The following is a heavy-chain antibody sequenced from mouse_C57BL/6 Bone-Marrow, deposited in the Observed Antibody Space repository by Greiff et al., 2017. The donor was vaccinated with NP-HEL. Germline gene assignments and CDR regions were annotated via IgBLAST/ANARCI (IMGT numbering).Heavy chain of an antibody. CDR1: GFTFSNYW. D-gene: IGHD1-1*01. CDR2: IRLKSDNYAT. V-gene: IGHV6-3*01. CDR3: TSYYYGSSGYFDY. Sequence: EVKVEESGGGLVQPGGSMKLSCVASGFTFSNYWMNWVRQSPEKGLEWVAQIRLKSDNYATHYAESVKGRFTISRDDSKSSVYLQMNNLRAEDTGIYYCTSYYYGSSGYFDYWGQGTTLTVSS. J-gene: IGHJ2*01.